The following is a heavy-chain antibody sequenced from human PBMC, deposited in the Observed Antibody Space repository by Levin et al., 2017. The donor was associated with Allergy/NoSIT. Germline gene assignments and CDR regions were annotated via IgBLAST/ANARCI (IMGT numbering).Heavy chain of an antibody. CDR1: GFTFSSYA. CDR2: ISGSGGST. J-gene: IGHJ3*02. Sequence: GESLKISCAASGFTFSSYAMSWVRQAPGKGLEWVSAISGSGGSTYYADSVKGRFTISRDNSKNTLYLQMNSLRAEDTAVYYCAKDLIPYYDFWSGYEWEAFDIWGQGTMVTVSS. V-gene: IGHV3-23*01. D-gene: IGHD3-3*01. CDR3: AKDLIPYYDFWSGYEWEAFDI.